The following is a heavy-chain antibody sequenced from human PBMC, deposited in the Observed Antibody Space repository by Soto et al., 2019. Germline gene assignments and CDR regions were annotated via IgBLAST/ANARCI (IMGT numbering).Heavy chain of an antibody. CDR3: AGDPDCGGNGCYYGMDV. V-gene: IGHV1-46*01. Sequence: ASVKVSCKASGYTFTSYYMHWVRQAPGQGLEWMGIINPSGGSTSYAQKFQGRVTMTRDTSTSTVYMELSSLRSEDTAVYYCAGDPDCGGNGCYYGMDVWGQGTTVTVSS. CDR2: INPSGGST. J-gene: IGHJ6*02. CDR1: GYTFTSYY. D-gene: IGHD2-21*01.